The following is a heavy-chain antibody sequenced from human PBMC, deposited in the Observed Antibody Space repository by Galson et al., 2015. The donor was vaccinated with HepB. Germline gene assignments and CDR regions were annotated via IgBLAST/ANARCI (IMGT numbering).Heavy chain of an antibody. J-gene: IGHJ4*02. V-gene: IGHV3-30*03. D-gene: IGHD5-18*01. Sequence: SLRLSCAASGFTFSSYGMHWVRQAPGKGLEWVAVISYDGSNKYYADSVKGRFTISRDNSKNTLYLQMNSLRAEDTAVYYCARVGGRVQLWLLDYWGQGTLVTVSS. CDR1: GFTFSSYG. CDR3: ARVGGRVQLWLLDY. CDR2: ISYDGSNK.